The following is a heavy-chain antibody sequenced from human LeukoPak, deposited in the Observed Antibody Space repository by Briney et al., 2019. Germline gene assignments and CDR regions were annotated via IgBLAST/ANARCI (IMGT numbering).Heavy chain of an antibody. CDR2: ISTDGSST. CDR1: GFTFSSYW. D-gene: IGHD6-13*01. CDR3: TRISILITAPGVDS. J-gene: IGHJ4*02. Sequence: GGSLRLSCAASGFTFSSYWMHWVRQGPAKGPVWVSRISTDGSSTDYADSVKGRFTISRDDAKKSLYLQMNSLRPEDTDIYYCTRISILITAPGVDSWGQGTLVTVSS. V-gene: IGHV3-74*01.